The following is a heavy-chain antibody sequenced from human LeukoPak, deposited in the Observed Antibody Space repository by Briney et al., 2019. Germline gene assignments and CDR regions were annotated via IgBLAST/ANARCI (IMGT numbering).Heavy chain of an antibody. CDR3: AREGGSSGWYDAFHI. CDR1: GFTFSSYW. J-gene: IGHJ3*02. V-gene: IGHV3-7*01. D-gene: IGHD6-19*01. Sequence: PGGSLRLSCAASGFTFSSYWMTWVRQAPGKGLEWVASINQDGSEKYYVDSVKGRFTISRDNTKNLVYLKINSLRAEDTAVHYCAREGGSSGWYDAFHIWGQGTMVTVSS. CDR2: INQDGSEK.